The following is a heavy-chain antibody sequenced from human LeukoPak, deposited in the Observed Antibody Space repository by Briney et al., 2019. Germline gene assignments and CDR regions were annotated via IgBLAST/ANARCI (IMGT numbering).Heavy chain of an antibody. D-gene: IGHD3-16*02. CDR1: GFTVISNL. V-gene: IGHV3-53*01. CDR2: IYSGGAT. J-gene: IGHJ4*02. CDR3: ARGAYRISWPGIDY. Sequence: GGSLRLSCAASGFTVISNLMTWVRQSPGRGLEWLSSIYSGGATYYADSVKGRFTISRDHSNNSVSLQMANLRVEDTAIYYCARGAYRISWPGIDYWGQGTLVTVSS.